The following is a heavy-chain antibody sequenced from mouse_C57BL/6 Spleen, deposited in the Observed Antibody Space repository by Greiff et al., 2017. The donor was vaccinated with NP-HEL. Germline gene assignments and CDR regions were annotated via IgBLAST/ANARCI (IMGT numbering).Heavy chain of an antibody. J-gene: IGHJ4*01. CDR2: IDPENGDT. CDR1: GFNIKDDY. D-gene: IGHD4-1*01. V-gene: IGHV14-4*01. Sequence: EVQLVESGAELVRPGASVKLSCTASGFNIKDDYMHWVKQRPEQGLEWIGWIDPENGDTEYASKFQGKATITADTSSNTAYLQLSSLTSEDTAVYYCTPLDYYAMDYWGQGTSVTVSS. CDR3: TPLDYYAMDY.